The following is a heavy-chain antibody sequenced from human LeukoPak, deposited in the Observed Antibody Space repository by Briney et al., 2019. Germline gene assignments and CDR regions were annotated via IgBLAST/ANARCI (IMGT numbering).Heavy chain of an antibody. J-gene: IGHJ6*03. Sequence: ASVTVSCKASGGTFTNYAISWVRQPPGQGLEWMGGIIPIFGTPNYAQKFQGRVTITADESTSTAYMELSSLRSEDKAVYYCAKVVVAVAHYYYYMDVWGKGTPVTVSS. CDR3: AKVVVAVAHYYYYMDV. V-gene: IGHV1-69*13. CDR2: IIPIFGTP. CDR1: GGTFTNYA. D-gene: IGHD2-15*01.